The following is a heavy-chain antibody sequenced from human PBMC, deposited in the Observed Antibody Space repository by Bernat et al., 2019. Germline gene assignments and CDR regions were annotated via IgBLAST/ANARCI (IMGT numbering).Heavy chain of an antibody. V-gene: IGHV3-73*01. Sequence: EVQLVESGGGLVQPGGSLKLSCAASGFTFSGSAMHWVRQASGKGLEWVGRIRSKANSYATAYAASVKGRFTISRDDSKNTAYLQMNSLKTEDTAVYYCTGGSLYYFDYLGQGTLVTVSS. CDR2: IRSKANSYAT. J-gene: IGHJ4*02. CDR3: TGGSLYYFDY. D-gene: IGHD3-16*01. CDR1: GFTFSGSA.